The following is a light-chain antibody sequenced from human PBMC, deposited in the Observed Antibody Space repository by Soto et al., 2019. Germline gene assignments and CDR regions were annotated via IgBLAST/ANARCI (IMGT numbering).Light chain of an antibody. CDR2: EGS. Sequence: QSVLTQPASVSGSPGQSITISCTGTSSDVGSYNLVSWYQQHPGKAPKLMIYEGSKRPSGVSNRFSGSKSGNTASLTISGLQAEDDADYYCCSYSGSSDYVFGTGTKLTVL. CDR1: SSDVGSYNL. V-gene: IGLV2-23*01. J-gene: IGLJ1*01. CDR3: CSYSGSSDYV.